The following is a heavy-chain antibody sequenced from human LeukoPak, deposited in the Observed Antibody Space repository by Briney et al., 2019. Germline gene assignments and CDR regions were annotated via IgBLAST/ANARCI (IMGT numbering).Heavy chain of an antibody. J-gene: IGHJ3*02. V-gene: IGHV3-33*01. CDR3: AREYDSSGCTRVDAFDI. D-gene: IGHD3-22*01. CDR1: GFTFSSYG. Sequence: PGGSLRLSCAASGFTFSSYGMHRVRQAPGKGLEWVAVIWYDGSNKYYADSVKGRFTISRDSSNNTLYLQMNSLRDEDTAVYYCAREYDSSGCTRVDAFDIWGQGTMVSVSS. CDR2: IWYDGSNK.